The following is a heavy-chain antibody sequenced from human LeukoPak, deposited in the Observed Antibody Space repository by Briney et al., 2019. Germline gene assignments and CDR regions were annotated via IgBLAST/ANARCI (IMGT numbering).Heavy chain of an antibody. J-gene: IGHJ4*02. CDR1: GFTFSSYA. D-gene: IGHD3-22*01. CDR2: IPYDGSNK. CDR3: AREDYDSSGNDY. Sequence: PGGSLRLSCAASGFTFSSYAMHWVRQAPGKGLEWVAVIPYDGSNKYYADSVKGRFTISRDNSKNTLYLQMNSLRAEDTAVYYCAREDYDSSGNDYWGQGTLVTVSS. V-gene: IGHV3-30-3*01.